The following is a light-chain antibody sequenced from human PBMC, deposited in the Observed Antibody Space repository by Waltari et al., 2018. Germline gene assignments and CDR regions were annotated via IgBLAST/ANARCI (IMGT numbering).Light chain of an antibody. CDR2: EGS. CDR1: SSDVGSSNL. CDR3: CSYAGSSTFHVV. J-gene: IGLJ2*01. Sequence: QSALTQPASVSGSPGQSITISCTGTSSDVGSSNLVPWYQQHPGKAPKPMIYEGSKRPSGVSNRFSGSKSGNMASLTISGLQAEDEADYYCCSYAGSSTFHVVFGGGTKLTVL. V-gene: IGLV2-23*03.